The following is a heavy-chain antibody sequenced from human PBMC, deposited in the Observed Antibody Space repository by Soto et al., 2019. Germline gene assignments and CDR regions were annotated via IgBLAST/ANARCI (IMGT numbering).Heavy chain of an antibody. CDR1: GYTFTSYG. V-gene: IGHV1-18*01. J-gene: IGHJ6*02. D-gene: IGHD3-10*01. CDR2: ISAYNGNT. CDR3: ARIGCRSGSCDYYYGMDV. Sequence: GASVKVSCKASGYTFTSYGISWARQAPGQGLEWMGWISAYNGNTNYAQKLQGRVTMTTDTSTSTAYMELRSLRSDDTAVYYCARIGCRSGSCDYYYGMDVWGQGTTVTVSS.